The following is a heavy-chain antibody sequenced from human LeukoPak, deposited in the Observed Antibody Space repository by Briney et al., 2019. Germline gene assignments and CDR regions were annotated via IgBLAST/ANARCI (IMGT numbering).Heavy chain of an antibody. CDR1: GFTFSNYL. CDR2: ISSTGGTI. D-gene: IGHD6-13*01. V-gene: IGHV3-48*01. CDR3: AKSAPSSSWYDVGRYYFDY. Sequence: GGSLRLSCVGSGFTFSNYLMNWVRQAPGKGLEWVSFISSTGGTIYYADAVKGRFTVSRDNAKNTLYLQMNSLRAEDTAVYYCAKSAPSSSWYDVGRYYFDYWGQGTLVTVSS. J-gene: IGHJ4*02.